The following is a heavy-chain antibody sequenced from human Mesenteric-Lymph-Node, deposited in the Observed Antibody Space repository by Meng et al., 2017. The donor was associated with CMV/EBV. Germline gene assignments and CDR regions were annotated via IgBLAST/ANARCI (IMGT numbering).Heavy chain of an antibody. V-gene: IGHV3-23*01. CDR2: ISGSGGST. CDR1: GFTFISYG. J-gene: IGHJ4*02. CDR3: ATDDYGGNPAY. Sequence: GGSLRLSCAASGFTFISYGMSWVRQAPGKGLEWVSVISGSGGSTYYADSVKGRFTISRDNAKNSLYLQMNSLRAEDTALYYCATDDYGGNPAYWGQGTLVTVSS. D-gene: IGHD4-23*01.